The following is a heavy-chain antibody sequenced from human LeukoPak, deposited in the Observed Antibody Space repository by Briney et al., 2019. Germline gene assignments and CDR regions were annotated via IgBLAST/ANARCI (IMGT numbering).Heavy chain of an antibody. D-gene: IGHD3-3*01. J-gene: IGHJ4*02. Sequence: SGGCLRLSCAASGFTFSSYAMSWVRQAPGKGLEWVSAISGSGGSTYYADSVKGRFTISRDNSKNTLYLQMNSLRAEDTAVYYCAKDSPRFLEWLLWVDYWGQGTLVTVSS. CDR2: ISGSGGST. CDR3: AKDSPRFLEWLLWVDY. CDR1: GFTFSSYA. V-gene: IGHV3-23*01.